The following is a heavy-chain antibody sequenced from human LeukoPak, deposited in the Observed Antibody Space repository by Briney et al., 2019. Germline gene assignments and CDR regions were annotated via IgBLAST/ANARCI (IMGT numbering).Heavy chain of an antibody. Sequence: GASVKVSCKVSGYTLTELSMHWVRQAPGKGLEWMGGFDPEDGETIYAQKFQGRVTMTEDTSTDTAYMELSSLRSEDTAVYYCATAGYYGSGSYYYFDYWGQGTLVTVSS. J-gene: IGHJ4*02. CDR2: FDPEDGET. CDR3: ATAGYYGSGSYYYFDY. V-gene: IGHV1-24*01. D-gene: IGHD3-10*01. CDR1: GYTLTELS.